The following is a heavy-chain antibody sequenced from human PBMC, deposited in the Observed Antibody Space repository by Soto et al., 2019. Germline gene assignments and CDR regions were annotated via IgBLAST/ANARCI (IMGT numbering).Heavy chain of an antibody. D-gene: IGHD5-18*01. V-gene: IGHV3-66*01. CDR3: AKVRDNYGSDC. J-gene: IGHJ4*02. Sequence: PGGSLRLSCAASGFTVSSIYMSWVRQAPGKGLEWVSFIYRGDSTYYADSVKGRFTISRDNSKNTLYLQMNSLRAEDTAVYYCAKVRDNYGSDCWGRGTLVTVSS. CDR2: IYRGDST. CDR1: GFTVSSIY.